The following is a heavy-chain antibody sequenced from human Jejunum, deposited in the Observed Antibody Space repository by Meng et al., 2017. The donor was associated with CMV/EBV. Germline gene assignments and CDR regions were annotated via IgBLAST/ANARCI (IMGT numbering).Heavy chain of an antibody. J-gene: IGHJ4*02. CDR2: ISSSGTTT. CDR1: GFALSNYY. V-gene: IGHV3-11*01. CDR3: ARRRDYFDS. Sequence: SCEAAGFALSNYYMSWIRQAPGKGLEWLSYISSSGTTTYYVDSVRGRFTISRDNAKNSLYLQMSSLRGEDTAVYYCARRRDYFDSWGQGTLVTVSS.